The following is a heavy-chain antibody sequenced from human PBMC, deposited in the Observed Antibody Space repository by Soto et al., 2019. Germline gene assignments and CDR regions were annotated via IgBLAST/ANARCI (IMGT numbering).Heavy chain of an antibody. J-gene: IGHJ6*02. Sequence: QVQLQESGPGLVKPSGTLSLTCAVSGGSISSSNWWSWVRQAPGKGLEWIGEIYHSGSTNYNPSLRSRVTISVDKSQNQFALKLSSVTAADTAVYYCASVRGGYYYAMDVWGQGTTVTVSS. D-gene: IGHD3-10*02. CDR1: GGSISSSNW. CDR3: ASVRGGYYYAMDV. CDR2: IYHSGST. V-gene: IGHV4-4*02.